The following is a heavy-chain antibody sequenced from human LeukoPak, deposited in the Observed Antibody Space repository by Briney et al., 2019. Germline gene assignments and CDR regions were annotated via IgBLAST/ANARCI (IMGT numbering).Heavy chain of an antibody. CDR1: GFTFSSYS. Sequence: GGSLRLSCAASGFTFSSYSMNWVRQAPGKGLEWVSSISSSSSYIYYADSVKGRFTISRDNAKNSLYLQMNSLRAEDTAAYYCARFLPYCSSTSCNGMDVWGQGTTVTVSS. CDR3: ARFLPYCSSTSCNGMDV. D-gene: IGHD2-2*01. V-gene: IGHV3-21*01. CDR2: ISSSSSYI. J-gene: IGHJ6*02.